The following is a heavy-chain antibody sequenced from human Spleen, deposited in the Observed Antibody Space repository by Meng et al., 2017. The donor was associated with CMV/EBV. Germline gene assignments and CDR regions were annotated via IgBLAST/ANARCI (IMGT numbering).Heavy chain of an antibody. CDR3: VRGMGTD. D-gene: IGHD5-24*01. CDR1: GFPFSAYA. J-gene: IGHJ4*02. Sequence: GESLKISCAASGFPFSAYAMYWVRQAPGKGLVWVSRINAEGTMITYADSVKGRFTISRDNAKRTLYLQMNSLRVEDSAVYYCVRGMGTDWGQGTLVTVSS. CDR2: INAEGTMI. V-gene: IGHV3-74*03.